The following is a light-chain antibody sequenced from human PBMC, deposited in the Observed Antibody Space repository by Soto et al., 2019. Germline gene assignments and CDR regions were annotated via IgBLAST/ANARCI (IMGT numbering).Light chain of an antibody. CDR2: DAS. Sequence: EIVLTQSPATLSWSPGEKATLSCRPSQSFTSYLAWYQQKPDQAPRLLIYDASNRATGIPARFSGSGSGTDFTLTISSLEPEDFAVYYCHQRSTWPFTFGPGTKVDIK. V-gene: IGKV3-11*01. CDR1: QSFTSY. J-gene: IGKJ3*01. CDR3: HQRSTWPFT.